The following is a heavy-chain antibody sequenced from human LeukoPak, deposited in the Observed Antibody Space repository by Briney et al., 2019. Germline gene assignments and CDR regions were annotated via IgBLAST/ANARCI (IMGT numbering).Heavy chain of an antibody. V-gene: IGHV3-30*03. J-gene: IGHJ4*02. CDR1: GFTFHDHG. CDR2: IAADGGVK. D-gene: IGHD6-19*01. CDR3: AREATWGQWYFDG. Sequence: PGGSLRLSCVASGFTFHDHGVDWVRQAPGKGLEWVAVIAADGGVKHYADSVQGRFILSRDNSKNTLFLQMNSLSVEDTAVHYCAREATWGQWYFDGWGQGTPVTVSS.